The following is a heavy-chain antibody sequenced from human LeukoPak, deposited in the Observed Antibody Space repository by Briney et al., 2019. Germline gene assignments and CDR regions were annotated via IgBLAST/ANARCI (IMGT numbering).Heavy chain of an antibody. CDR2: MSNDGSYK. CDR1: GFTFSRYA. CDR3: TRKSGGSQRKMDDWFDP. V-gene: IGHV3-30*04. Sequence: GGSLRLSCAASGFTFSRYAMHWVRQAPDKGLEYVAVMSNDGSYKYYGASVKGRFTISRDNSKNTLYLQMDSLRAEDTAVYSCTRKSGGSQRKMDDWFDPWGQGTQVIVSS. D-gene: IGHD3-10*01. J-gene: IGHJ5*02.